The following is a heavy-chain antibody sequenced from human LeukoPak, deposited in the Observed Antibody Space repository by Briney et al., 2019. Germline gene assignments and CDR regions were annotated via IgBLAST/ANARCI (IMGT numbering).Heavy chain of an antibody. Sequence: SETLSLTCTVSGGSISTYYWGWIRQPPGKGLEWIGSIYYSGTTYSNPSLKSRVTISVDTSKNQFSLKLRSVTAADTAVYYCARQNDRSHDYWGQGTLVTVSS. CDR3: ARQNDRSHDY. D-gene: IGHD1-1*01. CDR1: GGSISTYY. V-gene: IGHV4-39*01. CDR2: IYYSGTT. J-gene: IGHJ4*02.